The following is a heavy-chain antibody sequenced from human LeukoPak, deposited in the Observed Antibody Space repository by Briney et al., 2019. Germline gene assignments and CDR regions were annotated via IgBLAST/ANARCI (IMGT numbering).Heavy chain of an antibody. CDR3: AKGDYSNYSGLDY. CDR1: GFTFSSYA. CDR2: ISGSGGST. J-gene: IGHJ4*02. V-gene: IGHV3-23*01. Sequence: GGSLRLSCAASGFTFSSYAMSWVRQAPGKGLEWVSVISGSGGSTYYADSVKGRFTISRDNSKNTLYLQMNSLRAEDTAVYYCAKGDYSNYSGLDYWGQGTLVTVSS. D-gene: IGHD4-11*01.